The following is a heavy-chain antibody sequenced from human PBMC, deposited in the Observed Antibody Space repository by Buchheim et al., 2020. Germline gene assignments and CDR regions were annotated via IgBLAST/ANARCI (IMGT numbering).Heavy chain of an antibody. CDR2: IDTGSST. J-gene: IGHJ4*02. D-gene: IGHD6-19*01. CDR3: VRSSGWPGY. Sequence: EEQLVASGGGLVQPGGSLRLSCAASGFTFSSYWMHWVRQVPGKGPVWVSRIDTGSSTIYADSVKGRFTISRDSAKNPLYLQMNSLRAEDTAVYYCVRSSGWPGYWGQGTL. V-gene: IGHV3-74*01. CDR1: GFTFSSYW.